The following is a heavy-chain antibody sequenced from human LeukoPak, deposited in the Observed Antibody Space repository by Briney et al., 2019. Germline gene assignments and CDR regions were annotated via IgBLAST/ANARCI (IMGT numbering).Heavy chain of an antibody. D-gene: IGHD6-19*01. CDR2: ILYDESNK. V-gene: IGHV3-33*06. J-gene: IGHJ4*02. Sequence: QTGGSLRLSCAASGFTFSSYGMHWVRQAPGKGLEWVAVILYDESNKYYADSVKVRFTISRDNSKTTLYLQMNSLRAEDTAVYYCAQDSYSSGFNFDYWGQGPLVTVSS. CDR1: GFTFSSYG. CDR3: AQDSYSSGFNFDY.